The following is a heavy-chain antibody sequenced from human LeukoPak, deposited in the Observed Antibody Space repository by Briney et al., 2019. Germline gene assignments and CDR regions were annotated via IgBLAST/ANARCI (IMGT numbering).Heavy chain of an antibody. Sequence: GGSLRLSCAASRFTFSDYAMSWVRQAPGKGLEWVSAISQSGHNTYHADSVKGRFTISRDNSKNTLYLQMNSLRAEDTAVYFCAADRPHPRNEPTNFAQWGQGTLVTVSS. D-gene: IGHD1-1*01. V-gene: IGHV3-23*01. CDR3: AADRPHPRNEPTNFAQ. CDR2: ISQSGHNT. J-gene: IGHJ4*02. CDR1: RFTFSDYA.